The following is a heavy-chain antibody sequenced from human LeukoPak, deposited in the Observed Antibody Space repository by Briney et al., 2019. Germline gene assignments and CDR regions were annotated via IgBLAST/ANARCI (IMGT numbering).Heavy chain of an antibody. CDR3: RYYDSSGSQTDY. D-gene: IGHD3-22*01. CDR2: INSDGSST. Sequence: GSLRLSCAASGFTFSSYWMHWVRQAPGMGLVWVSRINSDGSSTNYADSVKGRFTISRDNAKNTLYLQINSLRAEDTAVYYCRYYDSSGSQTDYWGQGTLVTVSS. CDR1: GFTFSSYW. J-gene: IGHJ4*02. V-gene: IGHV3-74*01.